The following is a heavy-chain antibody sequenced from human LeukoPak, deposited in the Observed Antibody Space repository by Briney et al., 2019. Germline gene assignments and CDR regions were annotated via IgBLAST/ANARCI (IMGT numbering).Heavy chain of an antibody. CDR3: ASGLKSYTTSWYGDY. J-gene: IGHJ4*02. Sequence: VGSLRLSCAASGFTFSSYWMHWVRQAPGKGLVWVSRINTDGSTTTYADSVQGRFTISRDNAKNTLYLQMNSLRAEDTAVYYCASGLKSYTTSWYGDYWGQGILVTVSS. CDR1: GFTFSSYW. CDR2: INTDGSTT. V-gene: IGHV3-74*01. D-gene: IGHD6-13*01.